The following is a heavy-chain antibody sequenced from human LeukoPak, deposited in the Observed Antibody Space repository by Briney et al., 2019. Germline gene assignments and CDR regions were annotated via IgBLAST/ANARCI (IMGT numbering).Heavy chain of an antibody. CDR1: GYPFSSYS. CDR2: ISVSGGVR. Sequence: GGSLRLSCVASGYPFSSYSMNWIRQAPGKGLEWVSYISVSGGVRSYADSVKGRFTISRDDARNSLYLQMNSLRAEDTAVYYCASDGSYGFFDYWGQGTLVTVSS. CDR3: ASDGSYGFFDY. D-gene: IGHD5-18*01. V-gene: IGHV3-48*01. J-gene: IGHJ4*02.